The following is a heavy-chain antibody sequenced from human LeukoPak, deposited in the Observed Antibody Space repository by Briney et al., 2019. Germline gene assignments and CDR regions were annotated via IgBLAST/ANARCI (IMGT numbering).Heavy chain of an antibody. CDR3: AKGFLVGAIHYFDY. V-gene: IGHV3-11*01. Sequence: GGSLRLSCAASGFTFSDYYMSWIRQAPGKGLEWVSYISSSGSIIYYADSVKGRFTISRDNAKNSLYLQMNSLRAEDTALYYCAKGFLVGAIHYFDYWGQGTLVTVSS. J-gene: IGHJ4*02. CDR1: GFTFSDYY. D-gene: IGHD1-26*01. CDR2: ISSSGSII.